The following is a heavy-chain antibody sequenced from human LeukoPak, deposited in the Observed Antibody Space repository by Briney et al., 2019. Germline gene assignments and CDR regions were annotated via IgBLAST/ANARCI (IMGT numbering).Heavy chain of an antibody. D-gene: IGHD6-19*01. J-gene: IGHJ4*02. Sequence: SETLSLTCTVSGGSISSYYWSWIRQTPGKGLEWIGYIYSSGSTNYNPSLKSRVTISVDTSKNQFSLKLSSVTAADTAVYFCARSGYTSGWYDYWGREPWSPSPQ. CDR3: ARSGYTSGWYDY. CDR2: IYSSGST. V-gene: IGHV4-59*01. CDR1: GGSISSYY.